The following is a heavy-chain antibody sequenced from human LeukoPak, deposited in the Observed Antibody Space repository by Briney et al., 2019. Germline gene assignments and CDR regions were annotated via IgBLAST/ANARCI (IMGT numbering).Heavy chain of an antibody. CDR1: GFTFNNYA. D-gene: IGHD4-23*01. CDR3: ARGAHKRDDYGGFFDY. V-gene: IGHV3-30*04. CDR2: ISYDGIYK. Sequence: GRSLRLSCAASGFTFNNYALHWVRQAPGKGLEWVAVISYDGIYKDYGDSVKGRFTISRDNSKNTLYLQMNSLRAEDTAVYYCARGAHKRDDYGGFFDYWGQKTLVTVSS. J-gene: IGHJ4*02.